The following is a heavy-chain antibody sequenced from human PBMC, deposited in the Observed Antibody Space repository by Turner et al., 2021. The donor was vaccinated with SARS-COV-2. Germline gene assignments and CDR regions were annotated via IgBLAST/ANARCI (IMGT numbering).Heavy chain of an antibody. J-gene: IGHJ4*02. CDR1: GYTFTSFW. CDR3: ARGFLNFDI. Sequence: EVRLVQSGAKVREPGASLQISCKGSGYTFTSFWIGWVRQVPGKGLEWLSIIYPGDSYTQYNPSFEGQVTISADKSLNTAYLQWSSLEASDTAMYYCARGFLNFDIWGQGTLVSVSA. V-gene: IGHV5-51*03. CDR2: IYPGDSYT.